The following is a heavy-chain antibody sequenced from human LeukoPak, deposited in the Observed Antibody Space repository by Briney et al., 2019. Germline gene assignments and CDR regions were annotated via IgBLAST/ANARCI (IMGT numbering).Heavy chain of an antibody. V-gene: IGHV4-39*01. Sequence: SETLSPTCTVSGGSISSSSHYWGWFRQPPGKGLEWIASIYYSGSTYYNPSLKSRVTIYGDTSKNQFSLKLSSVTAADTAIYYCTRLPPPGIVAAGTADYWGQGSLVTVSS. CDR2: IYYSGST. CDR3: TRLPPPGIVAAGTADY. J-gene: IGHJ4*02. CDR1: GGSISSSSHY. D-gene: IGHD6-13*01.